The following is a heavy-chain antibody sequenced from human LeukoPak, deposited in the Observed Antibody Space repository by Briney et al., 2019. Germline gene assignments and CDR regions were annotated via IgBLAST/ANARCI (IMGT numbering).Heavy chain of an antibody. J-gene: IGHJ6*03. CDR1: GFTFSSYW. V-gene: IGHV3-7*01. CDR2: IKQDGSEK. Sequence: GGSLRLSCAASGFTFSSYWMSWVRQAPGKGLEWVANIKQDGSEKYYVDSVKGRFTISRDNAKNSLYLQMNSLRAEDTAVYYCARTYDFWSGYYNYYYMDVWGKGTTVTVSS. D-gene: IGHD3-3*01. CDR3: ARTYDFWSGYYNYYYMDV.